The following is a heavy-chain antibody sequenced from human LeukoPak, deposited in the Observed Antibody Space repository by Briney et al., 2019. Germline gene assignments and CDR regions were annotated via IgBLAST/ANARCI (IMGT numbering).Heavy chain of an antibody. CDR3: ARGLGVNWFDP. V-gene: IGHV4-38-2*02. D-gene: IGHD4-23*01. Sequence: PSETLSLTCTVSGYSISSGYYWGWIRQPPGKGLEWIGSIYHSGSTFYNPSLKSRVTISVDTSKNQFSLKLSSVTAAGTAVYYCARGLGVNWFDPWGQGTLVTVSS. CDR2: IYHSGST. J-gene: IGHJ5*02. CDR1: GYSISSGYY.